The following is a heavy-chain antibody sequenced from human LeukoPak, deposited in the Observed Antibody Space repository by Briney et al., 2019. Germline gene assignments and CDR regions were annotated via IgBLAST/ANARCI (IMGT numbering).Heavy chain of an antibody. V-gene: IGHV4-59*08. CDR1: GGSISSYY. J-gene: IGHJ4*02. D-gene: IGHD2/OR15-2a*01. Sequence: SETLSLICTVSGGSISSYYWSWIRQPPGKGLEWIAYDIGSINYNPSLKSRVTISLDTSKNQFSLKLSSVTAADTAVYYCAGHHPRNTVDFWGQGTLVTVSS. CDR2: DIGSI. CDR3: AGHHPRNTVDF.